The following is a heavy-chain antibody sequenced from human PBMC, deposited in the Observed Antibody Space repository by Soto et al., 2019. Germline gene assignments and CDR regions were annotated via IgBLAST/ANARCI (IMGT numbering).Heavy chain of an antibody. CDR1: GGTFSSYA. Sequence: QVQLVQSGAEVKKPGSSVKVSCKASGGTFSSYAISWVRQAPGQGLEWMGGIIPIFGTANYAQKFQGRVTITADKSTSTAYMELSSLRSEDTAVYYCARAPKAADGRYYYYGMDVWGQGTTVTVSS. V-gene: IGHV1-69*06. CDR3: ARAPKAADGRYYYYGMDV. D-gene: IGHD6-13*01. CDR2: IIPIFGTA. J-gene: IGHJ6*02.